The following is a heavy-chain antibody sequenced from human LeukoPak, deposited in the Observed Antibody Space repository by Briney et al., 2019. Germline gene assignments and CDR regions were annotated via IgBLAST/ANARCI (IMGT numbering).Heavy chain of an antibody. CDR1: GNTLSELS. D-gene: IGHD1-26*01. CDR3: ATDHQWQLLGY. J-gene: IGHJ4*02. CDR2: ADPEDDKN. Sequence: ASVKVSCKVSGNTLSELSTHWVRQAPGKGLERMGGADPEDDKNIYAQKFQGRVTMTEDTSTDTAYMELSNLRSEDTAVYYCATDHQWQLLGYWGQGTLVTVSS. V-gene: IGHV1-24*01.